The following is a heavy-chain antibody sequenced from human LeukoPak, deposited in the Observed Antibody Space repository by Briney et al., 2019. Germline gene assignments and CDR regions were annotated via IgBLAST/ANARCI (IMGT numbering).Heavy chain of an antibody. Sequence: SETLPLTCTVSGGSISSYYWGWIRQPPGKGLEWLGSIYYSGSTYYNPSLKSRVTISVDTSKNQFSLNLYSVTAADTAVFYCARSYYYDYRQIDYWGQGTLVTVSS. D-gene: IGHD3-22*01. CDR2: IYYSGST. CDR1: GGSISSYY. V-gene: IGHV4-39*01. J-gene: IGHJ4*02. CDR3: ARSYYYDYRQIDY.